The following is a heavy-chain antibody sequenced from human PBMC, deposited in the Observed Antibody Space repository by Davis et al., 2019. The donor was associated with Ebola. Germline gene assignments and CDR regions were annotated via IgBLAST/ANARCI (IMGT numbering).Heavy chain of an antibody. Sequence: ASVKVSCKASGYTFTSYYMHWVRQAPGQGLELMGIINPSGGSTSYAQKFQGRVSMTRDTSTSTVYMEVGSLRSDDTAVYYCARAQFPTTSDHWGQGTLVTVSS. CDR1: GYTFTSYY. CDR3: ARAQFPTTSDH. CDR2: INPSGGST. J-gene: IGHJ4*02. V-gene: IGHV1-46*01. D-gene: IGHD1-1*01.